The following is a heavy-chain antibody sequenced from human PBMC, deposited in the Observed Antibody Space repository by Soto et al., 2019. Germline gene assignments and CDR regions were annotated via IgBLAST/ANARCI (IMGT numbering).Heavy chain of an antibody. CDR1: GGSISSYY. D-gene: IGHD3-10*01. Sequence: XGTLSLTCTVSGGSISSYYWSWIRQPPGKGLEWIGYIYYSGSTNYNPSLKSRVTISVDTSKNQFSLKLSSVTAADTAVYCCARYYGSGTKVDLEYYFDYWGQGTLVTVSS. V-gene: IGHV4-59*01. J-gene: IGHJ4*02. CDR3: ARYYGSGTKVDLEYYFDY. CDR2: IYYSGST.